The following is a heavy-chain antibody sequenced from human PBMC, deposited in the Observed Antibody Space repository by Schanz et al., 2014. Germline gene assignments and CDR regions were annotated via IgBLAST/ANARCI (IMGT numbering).Heavy chain of an antibody. CDR1: GFIFSDYY. CDR3: ARIADEGIFFDF. V-gene: IGHV3-11*06. Sequence: HVQLVESGGGLVKPGGSLRLSCAASGFIFSDYYMSWIRQAPGKGLEWVSYISPNNAYTNYANSLKGRFAISRDKAKNSLYLQMISLRDDATALYYCARIADEGIFFDFWGQGSLVTVSS. CDR2: ISPNNAYT. J-gene: IGHJ4*02. D-gene: IGHD2-21*01.